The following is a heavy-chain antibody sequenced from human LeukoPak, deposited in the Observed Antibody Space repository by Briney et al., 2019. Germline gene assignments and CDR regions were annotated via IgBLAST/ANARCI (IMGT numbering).Heavy chain of an antibody. V-gene: IGHV4-61*01. CDR1: GGSVSSGSFY. J-gene: IGHJ6*02. CDR3: ARATTVTNAGYGMDV. CDR2: CYYSGST. D-gene: IGHD4-11*01. Sequence: SETLSLTCTVSGGSVSSGSFYWSWVRQPPGKGLEWIGYCYYSGSTNYNPSLKSRVTISVDTSKNQFSLKLSSVTAADTAVYYCARATTVTNAGYGMDVWGQGTTVTVSS.